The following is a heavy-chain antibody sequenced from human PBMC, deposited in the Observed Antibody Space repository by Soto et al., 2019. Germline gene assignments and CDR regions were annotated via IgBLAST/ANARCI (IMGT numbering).Heavy chain of an antibody. CDR2: IYHSGST. CDR1: GGSISSGGYS. Sequence: SETLSLTCAVSGGSISSGGYSWSWIRQPPGKGLEWIGYIYHSGSTYYNPSLKSRVTISVDRSKNQFSLKLSSVTAADTAVYYCARGDYYYYGMDVWGQGTTVTVSS. CDR3: ARGDYYYYGMDV. V-gene: IGHV4-30-2*01. J-gene: IGHJ6*02.